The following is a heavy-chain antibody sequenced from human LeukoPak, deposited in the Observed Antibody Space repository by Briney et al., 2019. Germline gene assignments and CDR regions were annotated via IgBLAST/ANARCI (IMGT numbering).Heavy chain of an antibody. V-gene: IGHV3-30*02. D-gene: IGHD2-15*01. CDR2: LPYGGSYN. CDR3: AAAGLGVAHWIAS. CDR1: GVSLSSYG. Sequence: GGSLRLSCLVSGVSLSSYGMHWVRQAPGKGLEWLAWLPYGGSYNLTAASLKGRFAISKDISKNTLFLDMDSLTVGDTAVYYCAAAGLGVAHWIASWGQGTLVIVSS. J-gene: IGHJ5*01.